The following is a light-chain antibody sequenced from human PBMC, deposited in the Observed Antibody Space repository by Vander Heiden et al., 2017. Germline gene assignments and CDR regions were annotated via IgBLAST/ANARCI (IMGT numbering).Light chain of an antibody. CDR3: QQYGFSLT. V-gene: IGKV3-20*01. Sequence: EIVLTQSPGTLSLSPGESATLSCRASQSVSSSYLAWYQQKPGQSPRLLIYGASSRATGIPDRFSGSGSGTDFTLTISRLEPEDFAVYYCQQYGFSLTFGGGTKVEIK. CDR1: QSVSSSY. J-gene: IGKJ4*01. CDR2: GAS.